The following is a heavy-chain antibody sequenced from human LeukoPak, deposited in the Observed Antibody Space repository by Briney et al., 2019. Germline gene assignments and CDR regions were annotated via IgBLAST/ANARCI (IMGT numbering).Heavy chain of an antibody. CDR1: GRSISSYY. CDR2: IHYSGST. Sequence: PSETLSLTCTVSGRSISSYYWSWIRQPPGKGLEWIGYIHYSGSTNYNPSLKSRVTISVDTSKNQFSLKLSSVTAADTAVYYCARIPVPAATDYYYYGMDVWGQGTTVTVSS. J-gene: IGHJ6*02. CDR3: ARIPVPAATDYYYYGMDV. V-gene: IGHV4-59*01. D-gene: IGHD2-2*01.